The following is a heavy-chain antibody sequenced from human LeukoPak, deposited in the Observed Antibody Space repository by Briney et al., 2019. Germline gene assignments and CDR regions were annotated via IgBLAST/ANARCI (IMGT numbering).Heavy chain of an antibody. CDR2: IRFDGNNK. D-gene: IGHD1-26*01. CDR3: ARTWELPNAFDL. J-gene: IGHJ3*01. CDR1: GFTFSGYG. V-gene: IGHV3-30*02. Sequence: GGSLRLSCAASGFTFSGYGMHWVRQAPGKGLQWVAFIRFDGNNKYYADSVKGRFTISRDNSTDTLFLQMSSLRPEDTAVYYCARTWELPNAFDLWGQGTMVTVSS.